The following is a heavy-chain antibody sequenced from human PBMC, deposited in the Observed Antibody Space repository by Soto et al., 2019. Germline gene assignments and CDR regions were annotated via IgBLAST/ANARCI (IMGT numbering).Heavy chain of an antibody. CDR2: IYYSGST. J-gene: IGHJ6*02. CDR3: ARGGLGWFGELFSYYYGMDV. Sequence: QVQLQESGPGLVKPSQTLSLTCTVSGGSISSGGYYWSWICQHPGKGLEWIGYIYYSGSTYYNPSLKSRVTISVDTSKNQFSLKLSSVTAADTAVYYCARGGLGWFGELFSYYYGMDVWGQGTTVTVSS. V-gene: IGHV4-31*03. CDR1: GGSISSGGYY. D-gene: IGHD3-10*01.